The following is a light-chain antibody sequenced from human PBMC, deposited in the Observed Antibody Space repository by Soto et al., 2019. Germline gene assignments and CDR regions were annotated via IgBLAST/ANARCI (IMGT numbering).Light chain of an antibody. J-gene: IGKJ2*01. Sequence: DIQMTQSPSSLSASVGDRVTITCRASQSISSYLNWYQQKPGKAPKLLIYAASSLQSGVPSRFSGSGSGTDFTLTISSLQPEDXATYXCQQSYSTPYTFGQGTKLEIK. CDR3: QQSYSTPYT. CDR1: QSISSY. CDR2: AAS. V-gene: IGKV1-39*01.